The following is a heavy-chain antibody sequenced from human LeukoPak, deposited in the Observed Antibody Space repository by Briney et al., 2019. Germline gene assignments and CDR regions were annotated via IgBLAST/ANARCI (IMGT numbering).Heavy chain of an antibody. CDR1: GFTFSNYA. CDR3: ARGHYGDYI. CDR2: VSSNGGYT. V-gene: IGHV3-64D*06. D-gene: IGHD4-17*01. J-gene: IGHJ4*02. Sequence: GGSLRLSCSASGFTFSNYAMSWVRQAPGKGLEYVSGVSSNGGYTSYTDSVKGRFTISRDNSKNTLYLQMSSLRAEDTAMYYCARGHYGDYIWGQGTLVTVSS.